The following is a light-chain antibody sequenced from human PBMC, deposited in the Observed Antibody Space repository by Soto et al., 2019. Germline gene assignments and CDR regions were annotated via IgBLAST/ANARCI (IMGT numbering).Light chain of an antibody. CDR2: EVS. Sequence: VLTQSPLSLSVTLGQPASISCKCSQSLLHITGETFLCWYLQKPGQSPQLLIYEVSTRVSGVPDRFSGSGSGTDFTLEISRVETDDVGIYYCMQSTQLPPTFGQGTRLEI. V-gene: IGKV2D-29*02. J-gene: IGKJ5*01. CDR1: QSLLHITGETF. CDR3: MQSTQLPPT.